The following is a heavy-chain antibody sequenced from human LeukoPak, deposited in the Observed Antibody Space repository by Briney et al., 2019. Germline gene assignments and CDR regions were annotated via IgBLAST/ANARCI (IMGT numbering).Heavy chain of an antibody. Sequence: TGGSLRLSYAASGVTFSSYAMSWVRQAPGKGLEWVSAITASGGSTYYADSVKGRFTISRDNSKNTLYLQMNSLRAEDTAVYYCAKFAWDDILPGYLDYWGQGTLVTVSS. J-gene: IGHJ4*02. V-gene: IGHV3-23*01. CDR1: GVTFSSYA. CDR2: ITASGGST. CDR3: AKFAWDDILPGYLDY. D-gene: IGHD3-9*01.